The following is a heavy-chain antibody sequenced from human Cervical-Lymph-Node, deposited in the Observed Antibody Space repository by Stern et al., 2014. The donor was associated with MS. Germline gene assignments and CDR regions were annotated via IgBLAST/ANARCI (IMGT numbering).Heavy chain of an antibody. CDR3: ARGLYYLDS. CDR1: GFTFSDYG. CDR2: VWYDGSIK. J-gene: IGHJ4*02. V-gene: IGHV3-33*01. Sequence: QVQLVQSGGGVVQPGRSLRLSCAASGFTFSDYGMHWVRQAPGKGLEWVAIVWYDGSIKYYPDSVKGRFTISRDNSKNTLYLQLNSLRAEDTAVFYCARGLYYLDSWGRGTLVTVSS. D-gene: IGHD2-2*01.